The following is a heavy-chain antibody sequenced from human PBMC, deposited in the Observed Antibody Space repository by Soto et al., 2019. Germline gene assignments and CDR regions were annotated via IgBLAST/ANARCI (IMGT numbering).Heavy chain of an antibody. V-gene: IGHV1-3*01. CDR2: INAGNGNT. CDR1: GYTFTSYA. CDR3: ARDTITGTNGEDFSC. Sequence: GASVKVSCKASGYTFTSYAMHWVRQAPGQRLEWMGWINAGNGNTKYSQKFQGRVTITRDTSTSTAYMELSSLRSEDTAVYYCARDTITGTNGEDFSCWGQGTLVTVS. J-gene: IGHJ4*02. D-gene: IGHD1-20*01.